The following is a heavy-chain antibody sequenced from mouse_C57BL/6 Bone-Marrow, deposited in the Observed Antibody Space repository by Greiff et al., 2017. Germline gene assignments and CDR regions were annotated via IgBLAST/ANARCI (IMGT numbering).Heavy chain of an antibody. V-gene: IGHV1-15*01. CDR3: TRDYYGRRVYYYAMDY. CDR1: GYTFTDYE. CDR2: IDPETGGT. Sequence: VQLQQSGAELVRPGASVTLSCKASGYTFTDYEMHWVKQTPVHGLEWIGAIDPETGGTAYNQKFKGKAILTADKSSSTAYMELRSLTSEDSAVYYCTRDYYGRRVYYYAMDYWGQGTSVTVSS. J-gene: IGHJ4*01. D-gene: IGHD1-1*01.